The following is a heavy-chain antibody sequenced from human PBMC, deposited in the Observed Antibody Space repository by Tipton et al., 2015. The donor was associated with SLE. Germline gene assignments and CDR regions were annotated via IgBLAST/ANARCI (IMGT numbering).Heavy chain of an antibody. Sequence: TLSLTCTVSGDSIISSSYYWGWIRQPPGKGLEWIGSMYYSGSTYYNPSLKSRVTISVDTSKNQFSLMLRSVTAADTAVYHCATSQSNFHYIDVWGKGATVTVS. CDR1: GDSIISSSYY. D-gene: IGHD4-11*01. CDR3: ATSQSNFHYIDV. V-gene: IGHV4-39*07. J-gene: IGHJ6*03. CDR2: MYYSGST.